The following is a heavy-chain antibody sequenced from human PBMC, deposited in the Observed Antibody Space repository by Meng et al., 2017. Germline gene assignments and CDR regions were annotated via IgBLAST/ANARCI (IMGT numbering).Heavy chain of an antibody. CDR2: ISWDGGST. V-gene: IGHV3-43D*03. J-gene: IGHJ4*02. CDR3: AKDIRSSGYYYLDY. D-gene: IGHD3-22*01. Sequence: GESLKISCAASGFTFDDYAMHWVRQAPGKGLEWVSLISWDGGSTYYADSVKGRFTISRDNSKNSLYLQMNSLRAEDTALYYCAKDIRSSGYYYLDYWGQGTLVTVSS. CDR1: GFTFDDYA.